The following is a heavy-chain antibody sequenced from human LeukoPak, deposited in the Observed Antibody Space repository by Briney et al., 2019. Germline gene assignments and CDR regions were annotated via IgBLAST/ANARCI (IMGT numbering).Heavy chain of an antibody. J-gene: IGHJ6*02. V-gene: IGHV3-9*01. CDR2: ISWNSGSI. Sequence: PGRSLRLSCAASGFTFDDYAMHWVRQAPGEGLEWVSGISWNSGSIGYADSVKGRFTISRDNAKNSLYLQMNSLRAEDTALYYCAKDSGYRAYYYYGMDVWGQGTTVTVSS. D-gene: IGHD5-18*01. CDR1: GFTFDDYA. CDR3: AKDSGYRAYYYYGMDV.